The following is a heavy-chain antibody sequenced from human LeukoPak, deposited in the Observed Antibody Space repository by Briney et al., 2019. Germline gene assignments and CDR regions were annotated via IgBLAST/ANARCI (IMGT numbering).Heavy chain of an antibody. Sequence: ASVKVACKASGYTFTGYYMHWVRQPPGQVLEWMGRINPNSGHTNYTQKFQGRVTMRRDTSISTADLELIRLRSDDAAVYYCARDWQGIVDYWGQGTLVTVSS. CDR1: GYTFTGYY. CDR2: INPNSGHT. J-gene: IGHJ4*02. V-gene: IGHV1-2*06. D-gene: IGHD1-26*01. CDR3: ARDWQGIVDY.